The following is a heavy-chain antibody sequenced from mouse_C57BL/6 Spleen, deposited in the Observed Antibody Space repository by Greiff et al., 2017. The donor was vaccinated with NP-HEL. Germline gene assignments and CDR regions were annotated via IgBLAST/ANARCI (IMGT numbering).Heavy chain of an antibody. J-gene: IGHJ2*01. Sequence: QVQLKQSGPELVKPGASVKISCKASGYAFSSSWMNWVKQRPGKGLEWIGRIYPGDGDTNYNGKFKGKATLTADKSSSTAYMQLSSLTSEDSAVYFCASELLRYPFDYWGQGTTLTVSS. CDR3: ASELLRYPFDY. CDR1: GYAFSSSW. CDR2: IYPGDGDT. V-gene: IGHV1-82*01. D-gene: IGHD1-1*01.